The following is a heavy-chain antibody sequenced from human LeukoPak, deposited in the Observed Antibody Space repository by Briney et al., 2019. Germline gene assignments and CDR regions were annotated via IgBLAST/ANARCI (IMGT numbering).Heavy chain of an antibody. V-gene: IGHV1-2*02. J-gene: IGHJ4*02. D-gene: IGHD6-19*01. Sequence: GASVNVSCKASGYTFTGYYMHWVRQAPGQGLEWMGWINPNSGGTNYAQKFQGRVTMTRDTSISTAYMELSRLRSDDTAVYYCARDRGSGWYLGHMDYWGQGTLVTVSS. CDR1: GYTFTGYY. CDR3: ARDRGSGWYLGHMDY. CDR2: INPNSGGT.